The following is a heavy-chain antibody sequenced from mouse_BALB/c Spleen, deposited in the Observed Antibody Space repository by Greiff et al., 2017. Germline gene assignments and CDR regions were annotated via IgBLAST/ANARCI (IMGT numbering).Heavy chain of an antibody. Sequence: VQLQQSGPELVKTGASVKISCKASGYSFTGYYMHWVKQSHGKSLEWIGYISCYNGATSYNQKFKGKATFTVDKSSSIAYMELRSLTSEDTAVYYCAKLRRRDAMDYWGQGTSVTVSS. CDR3: AKLRRRDAMDY. D-gene: IGHD1-1*01. CDR2: ISCYNGAT. J-gene: IGHJ4*01. V-gene: IGHV1-18*01. CDR1: GYSFTGYY.